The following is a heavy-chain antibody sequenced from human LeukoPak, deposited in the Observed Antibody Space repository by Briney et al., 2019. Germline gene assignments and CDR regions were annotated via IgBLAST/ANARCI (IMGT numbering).Heavy chain of an antibody. J-gene: IGHJ4*02. Sequence: ASVKVSCKASGGTFSSYAISWVRQAPGQGLEWMGGIIPIFGTANYAQKFQGRVTMTTDTSTSTAYMELRSLRSDDTAVYYCAREDVWGSYPDYWGQGTLVTVSS. CDR2: IIPIFGTA. CDR3: AREDVWGSYPDY. D-gene: IGHD3-16*01. V-gene: IGHV1-69*05. CDR1: GGTFSSYA.